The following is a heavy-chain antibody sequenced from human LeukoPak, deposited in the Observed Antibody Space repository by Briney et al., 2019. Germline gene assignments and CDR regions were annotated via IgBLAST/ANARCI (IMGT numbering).Heavy chain of an antibody. CDR3: ARRYSSSWFNWFDP. CDR2: INHSGST. D-gene: IGHD6-13*01. J-gene: IGHJ5*02. Sequence: SETLPLTCAVYGGSFSGYYWSWIRQPPGKGLEWIGEINHSGSTNYNPSLKSRVTISVDTSKNQFSLKLSSVTAADTAVYYCARRYSSSWFNWFDPWGQGTLVTVSS. CDR1: GGSFSGYY. V-gene: IGHV4-34*01.